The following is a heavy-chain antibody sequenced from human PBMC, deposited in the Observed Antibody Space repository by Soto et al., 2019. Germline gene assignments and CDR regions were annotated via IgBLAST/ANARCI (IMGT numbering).Heavy chain of an antibody. V-gene: IGHV3-30*18. Sequence: QVQLVESGGGVVQPGRSLRLSCAASGFTFSSYGMHWVRQAPGKGLEWVAVISYDGSNKYYADSVKGRFTISRDNSKNTRYRKMKSLRAEDTAVYYCANRGFGHVYWGQGTLVTVSS. J-gene: IGHJ4*02. CDR1: GFTFSSYG. CDR2: ISYDGSNK. CDR3: ANRGFGHVY. D-gene: IGHD3-10*01.